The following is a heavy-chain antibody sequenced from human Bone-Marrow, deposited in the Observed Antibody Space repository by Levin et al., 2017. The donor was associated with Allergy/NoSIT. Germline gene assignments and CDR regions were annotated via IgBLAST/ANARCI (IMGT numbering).Heavy chain of an antibody. J-gene: IGHJ4*02. CDR1: GFSFSTYG. CDR2: ISNSGGYI. V-gene: IGHV3-21*01. Sequence: HGESLKISCAASGFSFSTYGMNWVRQAPGKGLEWVAYISNSGGYIYYADSLNGRFTISRDNVRNSLSLQMSSLRAEDTAVYYCARDRAGYCASTSCYPYYFDSWGQGTLVTVSS. CDR3: ARDRAGYCASTSCYPYYFDS. D-gene: IGHD2-2*01.